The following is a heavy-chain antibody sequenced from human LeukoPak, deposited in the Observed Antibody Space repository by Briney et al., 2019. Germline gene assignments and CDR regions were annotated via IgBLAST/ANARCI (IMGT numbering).Heavy chain of an antibody. CDR3: ARVYDSYGYGPDY. V-gene: IGHV3-74*01. CDR1: GFTFSSYW. CDR2: INSDGSTT. D-gene: IGHD5-18*01. Sequence: QPGGSLRLSCAASGFTFSSYWMHWVRQAPGKGLVWVSRINSDGSTTSYADSVKGRFTISRDNAKSTLYLQMNSLRAEDTAVYYCARVYDSYGYGPDYWGQRTLVTVSS. J-gene: IGHJ4*02.